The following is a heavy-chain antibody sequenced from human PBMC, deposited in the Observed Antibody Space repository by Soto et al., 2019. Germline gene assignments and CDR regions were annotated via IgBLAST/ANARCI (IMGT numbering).Heavy chain of an antibody. J-gene: IGHJ4*02. D-gene: IGHD6-6*01. CDR2: IYYSGST. CDR3: ARGRYSSYMYYFDY. V-gene: IGHV4-31*03. Sequence: QVQLQESGPGLVKPSQTLSLTCTVSGGSISSGGYYWSWIRQHPGKGLEWIGYIYYSGSTYYNPSLKSRVTISVDTSKNQFALKLSSVTAADTAVYYCARGRYSSYMYYFDYWGQGTLVTVSS. CDR1: GGSISSGGYY.